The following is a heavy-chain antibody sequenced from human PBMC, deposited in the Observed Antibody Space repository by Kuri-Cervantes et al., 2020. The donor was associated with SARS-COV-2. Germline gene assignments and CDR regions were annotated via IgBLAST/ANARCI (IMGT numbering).Heavy chain of an antibody. CDR2: VSSGGDNV. Sequence: GGSLRLSCAASGFTFSSYEMIWVRQAPGKGLEWISSVSSGGDNVYYADSVKGRFTISRDNSKNTLYLQMNSLRAEDTAVYYCARDTCGGDCYHGSPLDYWGQGTLVTVSS. CDR1: GFTFSSYE. V-gene: IGHV3-48*03. J-gene: IGHJ4*02. CDR3: ARDTCGGDCYHGSPLDY. D-gene: IGHD2-21*01.